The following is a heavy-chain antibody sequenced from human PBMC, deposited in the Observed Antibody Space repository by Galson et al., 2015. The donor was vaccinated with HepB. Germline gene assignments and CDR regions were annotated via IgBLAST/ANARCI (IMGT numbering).Heavy chain of an antibody. CDR1: GFTFSSYG. V-gene: IGHV3-30*02. D-gene: IGHD5-18*01. J-gene: IGHJ4*02. CDR2: IRYDGSNK. CDR3: ANGGGYSYGPDFDY. Sequence: SLRLSCAASGFTFSSYGMHWVRQAPGKGLEWVAFIRYDGSNKYYADSVKGRFTISRDNSKNTLYLQMNSLRAEDTAVYYCANGGGYSYGPDFDYWGQGTLVTVSS.